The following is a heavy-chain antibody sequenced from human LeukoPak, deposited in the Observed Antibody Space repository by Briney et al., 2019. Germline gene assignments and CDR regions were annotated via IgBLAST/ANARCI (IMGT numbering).Heavy chain of an antibody. V-gene: IGHV4-59*08. J-gene: IGHJ3*02. D-gene: IGHD3-9*01. CDR1: GGSISSYY. CDR3: ARRNILTEGEAFDI. CDR2: IYYSGST. Sequence: SETLSLTCTVSGGSISSYYWSWIRQPPGKGLEWIGYIYYSGSTNYNPSLKSRVTISVDTSKNQFSLKLSSVTAADTAVYFCARRNILTEGEAFDIWGQGTLVTVSS.